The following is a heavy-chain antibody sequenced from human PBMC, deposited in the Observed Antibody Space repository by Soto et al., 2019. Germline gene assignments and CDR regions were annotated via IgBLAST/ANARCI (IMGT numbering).Heavy chain of an antibody. CDR2: IATDNGGT. J-gene: IGHJ4*02. V-gene: IGHV1-3*04. CDR1: GYSFTTYA. D-gene: IGHD1-26*01. CDR3: ARDQYSGSYFY. Sequence: ASVKVSCKASGYSFTTYAMHWVRQAPGQSLEWMGWIATDNGGTRYSQKFQGRVTITSDTSANTVYMEVSSLRSEDTAVYYCARDQYSGSYFYWGQGTLVTVSS.